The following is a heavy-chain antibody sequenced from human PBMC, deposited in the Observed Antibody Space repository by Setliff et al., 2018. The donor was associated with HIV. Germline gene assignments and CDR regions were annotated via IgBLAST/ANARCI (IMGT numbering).Heavy chain of an antibody. CDR3: ARDRPPSTVDMLGAFDR. CDR2: IYYTGTT. D-gene: IGHD4-17*01. CDR1: RGSISRYC. J-gene: IGHJ3*02. Sequence: PSETLSLTCTVSRGSISRYCWSWIRQPPGKGLEWIGYIYYTGTTKYNPSLKSRITMSVDTSKNQLSLKLSALTAAETAVYYCARDRPPSTVDMLGAFDRWGQGTMVTVSS. V-gene: IGHV4-59*01.